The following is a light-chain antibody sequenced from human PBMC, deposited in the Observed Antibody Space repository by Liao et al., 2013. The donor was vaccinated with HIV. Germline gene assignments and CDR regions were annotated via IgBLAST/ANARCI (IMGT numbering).Light chain of an antibody. CDR2: YDS. Sequence: SYELTQPPSVSVAPGQTARITCGGNNIGGKSVHWYQQRPGQAPVLVIYYDSDRPSGIPERFSGSNSGNTATLTISRVEGGDEADYYCQVWDSSGDHPRVFGGGTKLTVL. CDR3: QVWDSSGDHPRV. V-gene: IGLV3-21*04. J-gene: IGLJ3*02. CDR1: NIGGKS.